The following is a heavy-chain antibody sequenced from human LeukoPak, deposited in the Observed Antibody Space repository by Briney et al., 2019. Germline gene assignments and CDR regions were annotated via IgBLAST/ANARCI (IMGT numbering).Heavy chain of an antibody. Sequence: ASVKVSCKASGYTFTGYDMHWVRQAPGQGLEWMGWISAYNGNTNYAQKLQGRVTMTTDTSTSTAYMELRSLRSDDTAVYYCARDAAQQLVRDYWGQGTLVTVSS. D-gene: IGHD6-13*01. CDR2: ISAYNGNT. J-gene: IGHJ4*02. CDR1: GYTFTGYD. V-gene: IGHV1-18*04. CDR3: ARDAAQQLVRDY.